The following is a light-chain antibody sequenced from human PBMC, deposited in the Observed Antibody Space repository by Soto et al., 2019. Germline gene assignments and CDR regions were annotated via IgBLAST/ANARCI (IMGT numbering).Light chain of an antibody. CDR2: EGS. CDR1: SSDIGNYNL. V-gene: IGLV2-23*01. CDR3: CSYAGGSTWV. J-gene: IGLJ2*01. Sequence: QSALTQPASVSGSPGQSITISCTGTSSDIGNYNLVSWYQQHPDKAPKLMIYEGSKRPSGVSNCFSGSKSGNTASLTLSGLQAEDEADYYCCSYAGGSTWVFGGGTKLTVL.